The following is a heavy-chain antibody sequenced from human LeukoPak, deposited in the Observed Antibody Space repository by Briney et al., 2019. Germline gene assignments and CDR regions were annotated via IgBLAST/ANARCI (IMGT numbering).Heavy chain of an antibody. J-gene: IGHJ5*02. V-gene: IGHV1-69*06. CDR3: ARDGRDEYYYDSSGYIWFDP. D-gene: IGHD3-22*01. CDR1: GGTFSSYA. CDR2: IIPIFGTA. Sequence: SVKVSCKASGGTFSSYAISWVRQAPGQGLEWMGGIIPIFGTANYAQKFQGRVTITADKSTSTAYMELSSLRSEDTAVYYCARDGRDEYYYDSSGYIWFDPWGQGTLVTVSS.